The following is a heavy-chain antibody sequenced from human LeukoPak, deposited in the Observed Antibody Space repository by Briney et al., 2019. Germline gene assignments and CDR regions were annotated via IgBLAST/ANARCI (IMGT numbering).Heavy chain of an antibody. Sequence: GASMKVSCKASGITFTNYAISWVRQAPGQGLEWMGAIVPIYDVTNYAQTFRGRVTMTADESTSTAYMELRSLTSQDTAMYYCARIYYGSGSPDGYWGQGTLVTVSS. D-gene: IGHD3-10*01. CDR3: ARIYYGSGSPDGY. CDR1: GITFTNYA. J-gene: IGHJ4*02. CDR2: IVPIYDVT. V-gene: IGHV1-69*01.